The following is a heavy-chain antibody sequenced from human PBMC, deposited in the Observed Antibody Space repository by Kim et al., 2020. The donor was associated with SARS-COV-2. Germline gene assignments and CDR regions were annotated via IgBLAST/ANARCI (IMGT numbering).Heavy chain of an antibody. CDR3: MKGGWGWIWDH. V-gene: IGHV3-23*01. CDR1: GFTFTGYA. CDR2: IDGSDGTT. J-gene: IGHJ4*02. D-gene: IGHD2-2*03. Sequence: GGSLRLSCTTSGFTFTGYAMSWVRRAPGKGLEWVSSIDGSDGTTYYVDSVKGRFTISRDNSKNTLYLQMNNLRADDTAVYYCMKGGWGWIWDHWGQGTRVTVSS.